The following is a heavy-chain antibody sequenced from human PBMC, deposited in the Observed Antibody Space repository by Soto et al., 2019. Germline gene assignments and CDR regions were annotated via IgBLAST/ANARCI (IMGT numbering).Heavy chain of an antibody. Sequence: QVQLVQSGAEVKKPGSSVKVSCKASGGTFSSYTISWVRQAPGQGLEWMGRIIPILGIANYAQKFQGRVTITADKTTSTAYMELSSLRSEDTAVYYCARGTTVQDDAFDIWGQGTMVTVSS. V-gene: IGHV1-69*02. D-gene: IGHD4-17*01. CDR1: GGTFSSYT. J-gene: IGHJ3*02. CDR3: ARGTTVQDDAFDI. CDR2: IIPILGIA.